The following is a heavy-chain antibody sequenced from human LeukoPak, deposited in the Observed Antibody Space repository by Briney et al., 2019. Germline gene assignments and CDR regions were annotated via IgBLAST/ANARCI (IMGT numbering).Heavy chain of an antibody. V-gene: IGHV3-7*03. J-gene: IGHJ4*02. CDR3: ARELSRTGAFDY. D-gene: IGHD3-10*01. CDR1: EFTFSSYW. Sequence: GGSLRLSCEASEFTFSSYWMHWVRQPPGKGLEWVANINEAGVEKYHVDSVKGRFTIFRDNAKNSLYLQMNSLRAEDTAVYYCARELSRTGAFDYWGQGTLVTVSS. CDR2: INEAGVEK.